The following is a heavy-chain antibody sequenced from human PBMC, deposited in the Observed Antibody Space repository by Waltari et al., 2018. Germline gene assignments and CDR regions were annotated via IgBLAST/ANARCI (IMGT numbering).Heavy chain of an antibody. CDR3: ARGYSSSWLDAFDI. CDR2: IYYSGST. CDR1: GGSISSYY. V-gene: IGHV4-59*01. J-gene: IGHJ3*02. D-gene: IGHD6-13*01. Sequence: QVQLQESGPGLVKPSETLSLTCTVSGGSISSYYWSWIRQPPGKGLEWIGYIYYSGSTNYNPSLKSRVTISVDTSKNQFSLKLSSVTAADTAVYYCARGYSSSWLDAFDIWGQGTMVTVSS.